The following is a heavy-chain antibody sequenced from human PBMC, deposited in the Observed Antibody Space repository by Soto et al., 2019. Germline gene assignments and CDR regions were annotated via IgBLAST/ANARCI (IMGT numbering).Heavy chain of an antibody. V-gene: IGHV3-21*01. CDR1: GFTFSSYS. CDR2: ISSSSSYI. CDR3: ARDHGNSYDY. D-gene: IGHD1-1*01. J-gene: IGHJ4*02. Sequence: GSLRRSCAASGFTFSSYSLNWVRQAPGKGLEWVSSISSSSSYIYYEDSVRGRFTISRDNAKKSLYLQMNSLRADDTAVYYCARDHGNSYDYWGQGTLVTVSS.